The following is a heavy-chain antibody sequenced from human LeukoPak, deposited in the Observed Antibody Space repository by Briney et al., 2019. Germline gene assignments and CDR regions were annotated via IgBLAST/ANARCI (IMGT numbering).Heavy chain of an antibody. D-gene: IGHD6-19*01. Sequence: GGSLRLSCAASGFTFSSYAMSWVRQAPGKGLEWVSAVSGSGGSTYYADSVKGRFTISRDNSKNTLYLQMNSLRAEDTAVYYCAKDLIPSSGWSYYYMDVWGKGTTVTVSS. CDR3: AKDLIPSSGWSYYYMDV. J-gene: IGHJ6*03. V-gene: IGHV3-23*01. CDR1: GFTFSSYA. CDR2: VSGSGGST.